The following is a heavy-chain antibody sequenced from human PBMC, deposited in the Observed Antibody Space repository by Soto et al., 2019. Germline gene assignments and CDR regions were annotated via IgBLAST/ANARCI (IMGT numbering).Heavy chain of an antibody. CDR2: IKSRADGGTK. V-gene: IGHV3-15*01. D-gene: IGHD3-16*01. Sequence: GGSLRLSCAASGFTFSHAWMSWVRQAPGKGLEWVGRIKSRADGGTKDYGAPVRGRFTISRDDSENMLYLQMNSLKTEDTAVYYCAKEVLTSYFYGMDVWGQGTTVTVS. CDR1: GFTFSHAW. J-gene: IGHJ6*02. CDR3: AKEVLTSYFYGMDV.